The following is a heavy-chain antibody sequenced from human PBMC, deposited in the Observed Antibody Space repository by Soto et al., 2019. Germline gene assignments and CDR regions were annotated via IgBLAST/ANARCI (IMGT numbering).Heavy chain of an antibody. Sequence: GSVKDSLKACGYTFTGSFIHLVRQAPGQGLEWVGYINPNSGATKYAPRFQGRVTMTSDTSIRTAYMDLSNLRSDDTAVYYCARGGGTLLAPLPWGPGTLVTVSS. V-gene: IGHV1-2*02. J-gene: IGHJ5*02. D-gene: IGHD1-1*01. CDR3: ARGGGTLLAPLP. CDR1: GYTFTGSF. CDR2: INPNSGAT.